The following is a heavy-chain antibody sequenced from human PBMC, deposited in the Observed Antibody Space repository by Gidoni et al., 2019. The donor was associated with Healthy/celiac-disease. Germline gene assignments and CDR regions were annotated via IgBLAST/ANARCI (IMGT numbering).Heavy chain of an antibody. D-gene: IGHD2-21*02. CDR1: GFPFSSYG. J-gene: IGHJ3*02. CDR2: IWYDGSNK. V-gene: IGHV3-33*01. CDR3: ARRGDAAPYAFDI. Sequence: QVQLVESGGGVVQPGRSLRLSCAASGFPFSSYGMHWVRQAPGKGLEWVAVIWYDGSNKYYADSVKGRFTISRDNSKNTLYLQMNSLRAEDTAVYYCARRGDAAPYAFDIWGQGTMVTVSS.